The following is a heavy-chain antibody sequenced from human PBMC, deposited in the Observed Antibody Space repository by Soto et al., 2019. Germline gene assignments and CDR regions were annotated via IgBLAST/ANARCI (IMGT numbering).Heavy chain of an antibody. CDR1: GGSLSSGAYY. CDR3: ARANYFESSGPFDY. CDR2: IYYSGST. J-gene: IGHJ4*01. V-gene: IGHV4-31*03. D-gene: IGHD3-22*01. Sequence: SETLSLTCTVSGGSLSSGAYYWSWIRHHPGKGLEWIGYIYYSGSTYYNPSLESRVTLSVDTSRKQFSLKVSSVTAADTAVYYCARANYFESSGPFDYWGQGTLVTVSS.